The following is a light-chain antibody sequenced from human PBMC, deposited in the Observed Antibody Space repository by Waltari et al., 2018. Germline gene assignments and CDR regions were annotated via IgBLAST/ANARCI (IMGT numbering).Light chain of an antibody. CDR1: QSVTRNY. J-gene: IGKJ1*01. CDR3: HQYDTLPRT. V-gene: IGKV3-20*01. Sequence: ETVLTQSPGTLSLSQGERATLPCRASQSVTRNYLAWYQQKPGQAPRLLSYGASSRAAAIPNRFSGSGSGTDFTLTISRLEPEDFVVYYCHQYDTLPRTFGQGTKVEIK. CDR2: GAS.